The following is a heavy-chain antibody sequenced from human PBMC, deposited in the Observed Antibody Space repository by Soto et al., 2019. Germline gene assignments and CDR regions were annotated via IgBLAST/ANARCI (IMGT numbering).Heavy chain of an antibody. V-gene: IGHV1-3*01. CDR3: ARLLSLGELTLDS. CDR2: INAGNGNT. CDR1: GYSFTTYA. D-gene: IGHD3-10*01. Sequence: QVQLVQSGAEVKKPGASVKVSCKASGYSFTTYAIHWVRQAPGQRFEWIGWINAGNGNTKYSQKFQGRVTITRDTSATTTYMELSSLRSEDTAVYYCARLLSLGELTLDSWGQGSLVTVSS. J-gene: IGHJ4*02.